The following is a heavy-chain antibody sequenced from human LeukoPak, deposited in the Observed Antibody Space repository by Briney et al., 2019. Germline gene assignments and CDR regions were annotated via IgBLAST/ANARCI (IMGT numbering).Heavy chain of an antibody. J-gene: IGHJ4*02. CDR2: IYTSGGT. V-gene: IGHV4-4*07. D-gene: IGHD1-26*01. CDR1: GDSVSSYY. Sequence: SETLSLTCTVSGDSVSSYYCSWIRQPAGKGRELVGRIYTSGGTNYNPSLTSRVTISLDTSRNQFSLKVTSLTAADTAVYYCARAPIGSHLDYWGPGTLVTVSS. CDR3: ARAPIGSHLDY.